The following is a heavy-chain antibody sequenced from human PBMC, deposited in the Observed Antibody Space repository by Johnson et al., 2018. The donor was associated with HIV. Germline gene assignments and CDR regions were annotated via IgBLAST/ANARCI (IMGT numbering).Heavy chain of an antibody. CDR1: GFTFSSYA. CDR3: ARDITAARPSAFDI. Sequence: QVQLVESGGGVVQPGRSLRLSCAASGFTFSSYAMHWVRQAPGKGLEWVAVISYDGSNKYYADSVKGRFTISRDNSKNTLYLQMNRLRAEDTAVYYCARDITAARPSAFDIWGQGTMVTVSS. CDR2: ISYDGSNK. J-gene: IGHJ3*02. D-gene: IGHD6-6*01. V-gene: IGHV3-30*04.